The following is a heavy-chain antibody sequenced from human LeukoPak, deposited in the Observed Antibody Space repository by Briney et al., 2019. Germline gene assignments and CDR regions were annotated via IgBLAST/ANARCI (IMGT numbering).Heavy chain of an antibody. V-gene: IGHV4-31*03. CDR1: GGSISSGGYY. CDR3: ARGSRLRLYGMDV. Sequence: SETLSLTCTVSGGSISSGGYYWSWIRQHPGKGLEWIGYIYYSGSTYYNPSLKSRVTISVDTSKNQFSLKLSSVTAADTAVYYCARGSRLRLYGMDVWGQGTTVTVSS. CDR2: IYYSGST. J-gene: IGHJ6*02. D-gene: IGHD4-17*01.